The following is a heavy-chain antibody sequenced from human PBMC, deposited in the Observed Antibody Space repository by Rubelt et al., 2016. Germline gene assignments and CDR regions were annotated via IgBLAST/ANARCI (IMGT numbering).Heavy chain of an antibody. CDR2: IYYSTTT. CDR3: ATSVFGGPARGMDV. D-gene: IGHD3-3*01. Sequence: IGHIYYSTTTSYYPSLKSRVSISIDTSKNQFSLQLSSVTAADSPVYYCATSVFGGPARGMDVWGQGTTVTVFS. J-gene: IGHJ6*02. V-gene: IGHV4-59*01.